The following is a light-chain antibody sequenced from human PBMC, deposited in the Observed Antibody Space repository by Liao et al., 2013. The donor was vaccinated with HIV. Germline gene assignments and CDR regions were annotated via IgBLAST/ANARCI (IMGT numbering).Light chain of an antibody. CDR2: YDG. CDR1: NIGDKS. CDR3: QVWDSSIDHRV. J-gene: IGLJ3*02. V-gene: IGLV3-21*04. Sequence: SYVLTQPPSVSVAPGKTVKITCGGNNIGDKSVHWYQQKPGQAPVLVIYYDGDRPSGIPERFSGFNSGSTATLTITRVEAGDEADYYCQVWDSSIDHRVFGGGTKLIVL.